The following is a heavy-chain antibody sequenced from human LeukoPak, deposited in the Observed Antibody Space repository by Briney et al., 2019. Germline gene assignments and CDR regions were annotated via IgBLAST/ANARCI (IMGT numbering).Heavy chain of an antibody. V-gene: IGHV1-69*13. J-gene: IGHJ4*02. CDR2: IIPFFGTA. CDR3: TRDGGSDPHSPIFDY. D-gene: IGHD1-26*01. CDR1: GGTFSSYA. Sequence: SVKVSCKASGGTFSSYAISWVRQAPGQGLEWMGGIIPFFGTANYAQKFQGRVTITADESTSTAYMELGSLRSEDTAVYYCTRDGGSDPHSPIFDYWGQGTLVTVSS.